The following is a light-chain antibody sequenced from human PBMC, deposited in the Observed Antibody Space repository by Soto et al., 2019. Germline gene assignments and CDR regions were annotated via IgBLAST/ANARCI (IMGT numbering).Light chain of an antibody. Sequence: EIVMTQSPATLSLSPGERATLSCRASQIVGSNLAWYQQKPGQAPRLVIFDIFNRATGIPTRISGSGSGTDFTLTISSLQSEDFAVYYCQQYNSWPLTFGGGTKLEIK. V-gene: IGKV3D-15*01. J-gene: IGKJ4*01. CDR2: DIF. CDR1: QIVGSN. CDR3: QQYNSWPLT.